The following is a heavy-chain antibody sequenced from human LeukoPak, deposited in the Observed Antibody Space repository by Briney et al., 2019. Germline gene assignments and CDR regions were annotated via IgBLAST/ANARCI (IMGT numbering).Heavy chain of an antibody. CDR1: GGSFSGYY. V-gene: IGHV4-34*01. CDR2: INRSGGT. Sequence: SETLSLTCGVYGGSFSGYYWSWIRQPPAKGLEWIGEINRSGGTNYNPSLKSRVTISGDTSKNQFSLKLSSVTAADTALYYCARGHNEGAYYYGFTYWGQGTLVTVSS. J-gene: IGHJ4*02. CDR3: ARGHNEGAYYYGFTY. D-gene: IGHD3-3*01.